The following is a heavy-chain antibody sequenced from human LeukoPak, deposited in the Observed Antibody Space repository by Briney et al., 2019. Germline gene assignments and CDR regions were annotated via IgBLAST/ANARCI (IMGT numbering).Heavy chain of an antibody. D-gene: IGHD2-2*02. Sequence: GGSLRLSCAASGFTFSSYWMSWVRQAPGEGPEWVANINQDGSEKYYVDSVKGRFTISRDNAKNSLYLQMNSLRAEDTAVYYCARDPPLYPVNYFVYWGQGTLVTVSS. CDR3: ARDPPLYPVNYFVY. V-gene: IGHV3-7*03. CDR2: INQDGSEK. CDR1: GFTFSSYW. J-gene: IGHJ4*02.